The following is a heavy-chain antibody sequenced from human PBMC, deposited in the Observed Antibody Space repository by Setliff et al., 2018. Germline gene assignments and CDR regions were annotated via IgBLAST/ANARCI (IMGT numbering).Heavy chain of an antibody. CDR1: GYAFFGYF. CDR3: ASAVWEFLY. V-gene: IGHV1-2*02. Sequence: ASVKVSCKASGYAFFGYFMNWVRQAPGQGLEWMGWINPDNGDTHYAEKFQGRVTMTRDASISTAYMELSSLRSDDTAIYYCASAVWEFLYWGQGALVTVSS. CDR2: INPDNGDT. J-gene: IGHJ4*01. D-gene: IGHD1-26*01.